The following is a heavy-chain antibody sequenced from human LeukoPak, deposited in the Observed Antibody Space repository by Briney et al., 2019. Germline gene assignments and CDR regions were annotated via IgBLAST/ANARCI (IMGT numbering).Heavy chain of an antibody. CDR3: ARGENDYGDYGPSPIGAYFDY. J-gene: IGHJ4*02. D-gene: IGHD4-17*01. CDR2: IYYSGST. Sequence: SETLSLTCTVSGGSISSSSYYWGWIRQPPGKGLEWIGSIYYSGSTYYNPSLKSRVTISEDTSKNQFTLKLSSVTAADTAVYYCARGENDYGDYGPSPIGAYFDYWGQGTLVTVSP. CDR1: GGSISSSSYY. V-gene: IGHV4-39*06.